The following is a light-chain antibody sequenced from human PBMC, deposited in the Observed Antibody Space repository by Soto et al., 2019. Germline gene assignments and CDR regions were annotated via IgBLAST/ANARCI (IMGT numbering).Light chain of an antibody. CDR1: SSDVGGYDY. CDR2: DVS. Sequence: QSALTQPASVSGSPGQSITISCTGTSSDVGGYDYVSRYQQNPGKAPKLMIYDVSNRPPGVSNRFSGSKSGNTASLAISGLQAEDEADYYCSSYTSSATHLFGGGTQLTVL. CDR3: SSYTSSATHL. V-gene: IGLV2-14*01. J-gene: IGLJ2*01.